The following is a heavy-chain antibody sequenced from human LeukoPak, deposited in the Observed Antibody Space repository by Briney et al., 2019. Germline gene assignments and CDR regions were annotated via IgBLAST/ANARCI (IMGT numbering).Heavy chain of an antibody. V-gene: IGHV4-34*01. CDR3: ARLHLVSSGWYPMADS. CDR1: SESFSGYF. D-gene: IGHD6-19*01. Sequence: ETLSLTCAIYSESFSGYFWSWIRQPPGKGLEWIGEINHSGSTNYTPSLKSRVTISVDTSKNQFSLKLSSVTAADTAVYYCARLHLVSSGWYPMADSWGQGTLVTVSS. J-gene: IGHJ4*02. CDR2: INHSGST.